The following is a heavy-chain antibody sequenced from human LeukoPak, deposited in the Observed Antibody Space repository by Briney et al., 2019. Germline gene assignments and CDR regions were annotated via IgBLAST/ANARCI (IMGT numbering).Heavy chain of an antibody. CDR1: GFTFSSYE. V-gene: IGHV3-21*05. J-gene: IGHJ6*03. Sequence: PAGSLRLSCAASGFTFSSYEMNWVRQAPGRGLEWVSYISSSSSYIYYADSVKGRFTVSRDNSKNTLYLQMKSLRAEDTAVYYCAKGGGYEAQYYYYYLDVWGKGTTVTISS. D-gene: IGHD5-12*01. CDR3: AKGGGYEAQYYYYYLDV. CDR2: ISSSSSYI.